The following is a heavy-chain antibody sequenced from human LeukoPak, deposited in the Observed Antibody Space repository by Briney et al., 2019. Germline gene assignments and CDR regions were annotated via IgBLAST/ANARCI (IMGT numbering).Heavy chain of an antibody. V-gene: IGHV3-9*01. CDR1: GFTFDDYA. CDR3: ARTGESDYCSGGSCYPLAWFDP. Sequence: PGGSLRLSCEASGFTFDDYAMHWVRQAPGEGLEWVSGITWNSGGIGYADSVKGRFTISRDNAKNSLYLEMNSLSSADTALYYCARTGESDYCSGGSCYPLAWFDPWGQGTLVTVSS. CDR2: ITWNSGGI. J-gene: IGHJ5*02. D-gene: IGHD2-15*01.